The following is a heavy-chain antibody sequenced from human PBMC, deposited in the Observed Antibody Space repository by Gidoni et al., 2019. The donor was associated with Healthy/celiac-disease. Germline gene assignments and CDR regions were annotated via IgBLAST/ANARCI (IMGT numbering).Heavy chain of an antibody. CDR3: ARRVIAAGSDYFDY. D-gene: IGHD6-13*01. CDR1: GGSISSSSYY. V-gene: IGHV4-39*07. CDR2: IYYSGST. Sequence: QLQLQESGPGLVKPSETLSLTCTVSGGSISSSSYYWGWIRQPPGKGLEWIGSIYYSGSTYYNPSLKSRVTISVDTSKNQFSLKLSSVTAADTAVYYCARRVIAAGSDYFDYWGQGTLVTVSS. J-gene: IGHJ4*02.